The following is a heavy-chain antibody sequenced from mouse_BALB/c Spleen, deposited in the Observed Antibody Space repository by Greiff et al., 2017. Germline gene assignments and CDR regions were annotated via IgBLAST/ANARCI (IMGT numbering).Heavy chain of an antibody. V-gene: IGHV5-6-5*01. CDR1: GFTFSSYA. CDR3: ARHDWDGDYFDY. J-gene: IGHJ2*01. D-gene: IGHD4-1*01. CDR2: ISSGGST. Sequence: EVKLVESGGGLVKPGGSLKLSCAASGFTFSSYAMSWVRQTPEKRLEWVASISSGGSTYYPDSVKGRFTISRDNARNILYLQMSSLKSEDTAMYYCARHDWDGDYFDYWGQGTTLTVSS.